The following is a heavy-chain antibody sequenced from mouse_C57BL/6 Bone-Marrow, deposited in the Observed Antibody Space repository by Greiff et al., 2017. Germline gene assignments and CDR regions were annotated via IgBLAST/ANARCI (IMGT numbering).Heavy chain of an antibody. CDR2: IHPSDSDT. CDR3: AMGGNSALYAMDY. J-gene: IGHJ4*01. Sequence: QVQLKQPGAELVKPGASVKVSCKASGYTFTSYWMHWVKQRPGQGLEWIGRIHPSDSDTNYNQKFKGKATLTVDKSSSTAYMQLSSLTSEDPAVYYCAMGGNSALYAMDYWGQGTSVTVSS. CDR1: GYTFTSYW. V-gene: IGHV1-74*01. D-gene: IGHD2-1*01.